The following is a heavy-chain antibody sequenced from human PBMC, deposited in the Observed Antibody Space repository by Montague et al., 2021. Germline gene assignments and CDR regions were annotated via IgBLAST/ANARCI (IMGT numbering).Heavy chain of an antibody. CDR2: VSHGGRT. J-gene: IGHJ6*03. V-gene: IGHV4-38-2*02. CDR1: RSLINSDYY. CDR3: ARERDRYYYMDI. Sequence: SETLSLTCTVSRSLINSDYYWGCIRQPPGKGLEWMGSVSHGGRTYYNPSLKSRVTISVDTTNNHFSLKLSSVTAADTAMYYCARERDRYYYMDIWGKGTTVTVSS.